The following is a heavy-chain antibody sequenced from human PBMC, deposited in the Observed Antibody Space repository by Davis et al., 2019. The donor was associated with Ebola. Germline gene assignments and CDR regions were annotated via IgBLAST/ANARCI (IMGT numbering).Heavy chain of an antibody. CDR2: ISAYNGNT. D-gene: IGHD2-2*02. J-gene: IGHJ6*02. V-gene: IGHV1-18*01. CDR1: GYTFTSYG. Sequence: ASVKVSCKASGYTFTSYGISWVRQAPGQGLEWMGWISAYNGNTNYAQKLQGRVTMTTDTSTSTAYMELRSLRSDDTAVYYCARDQAVVVPAAILDYYYGMDVWGQGTTVTVSS. CDR3: ARDQAVVVPAAILDYYYGMDV.